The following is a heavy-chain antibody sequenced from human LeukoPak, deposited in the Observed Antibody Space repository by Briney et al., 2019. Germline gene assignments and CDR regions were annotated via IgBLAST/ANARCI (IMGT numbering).Heavy chain of an antibody. J-gene: IGHJ3*02. CDR1: GYPFTSYG. Sequence: ASVKVSCKASGYPFTSYGITWVRQVPGQGLEWMGWISAYNGNTNYVQKLQGRVTMTTDTSTSTAYMDLRSLRSDDTAVYYCARDRLWGEDDGFDIWGQGTMVTVSS. CDR2: ISAYNGNT. CDR3: ARDRLWGEDDGFDI. V-gene: IGHV1-18*01. D-gene: IGHD3-16*01.